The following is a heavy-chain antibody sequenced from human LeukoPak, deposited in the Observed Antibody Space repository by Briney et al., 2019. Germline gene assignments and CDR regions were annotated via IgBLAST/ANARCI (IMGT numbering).Heavy chain of an antibody. CDR1: GFTSSTPP. V-gene: IGHV3-23*01. D-gene: IGHD3-22*01. CDR2: IHAGGSDP. Sequence: PGGSLRLSCAASGFTSSTPPMGWVRQAPGKGLEWVSSIHAGGSDPFYADSVQGRFTISRDNSKNTLSLQLNSLRAEDTAVYFCAKGGHHYNPFFYCGQGALVTVSS. CDR3: AKGGHHYNPFFY. J-gene: IGHJ4*02.